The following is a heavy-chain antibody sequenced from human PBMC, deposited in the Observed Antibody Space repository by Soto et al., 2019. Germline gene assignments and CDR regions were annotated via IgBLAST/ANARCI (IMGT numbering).Heavy chain of an antibody. D-gene: IGHD4-17*01. V-gene: IGHV3-33*01. CDR3: ARVMTTVADNWFDP. CDR2: IWYDGSNK. J-gene: IGHJ5*02. CDR1: GFTFSSYG. Sequence: QVQLVESGGGVVQPGRSLRLSCAASGFTFSSYGMHWVRQAPGKGLEWVAVIWYDGSNKYYADSVKGRFTISRDNSKNPLYLQMNSLRAEDTAVYYCARVMTTVADNWFDPWGQGTLVTVSS.